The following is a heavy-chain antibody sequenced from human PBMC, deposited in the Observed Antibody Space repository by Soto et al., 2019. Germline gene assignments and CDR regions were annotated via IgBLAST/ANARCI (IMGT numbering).Heavy chain of an antibody. J-gene: IGHJ4*02. V-gene: IGHV3-30*18. Sequence: QVQLVESGGGVVQPGRSLRLSCAASGFTFSTYGMHWVRQAPGKGLEWVAVISYDGSNKYYADSVKGRFTISRDHSKNTLYLLMSSLRAEDTAVYYCAKGFSYSVIDYWGQGTLVTVSS. CDR3: AKGFSYSVIDY. CDR2: ISYDGSNK. D-gene: IGHD5-18*01. CDR1: GFTFSTYG.